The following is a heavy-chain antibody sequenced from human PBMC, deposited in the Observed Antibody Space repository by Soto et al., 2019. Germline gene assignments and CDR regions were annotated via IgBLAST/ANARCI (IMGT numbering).Heavy chain of an antibody. CDR3: TTEEITMIADAFDI. V-gene: IGHV3-15*07. CDR1: GFTFSNVW. D-gene: IGHD3-22*01. CDR2: IKSKTDGGTT. J-gene: IGHJ3*02. Sequence: GGSLRLSCAASGFTFSNVWMNWVRQAPGKGLEWVGRIKSKTDGGTTDYAAPVKGRFTISRDDSKNTLYLQMNSLKTEDTAVYYCTTEEITMIADAFDIWGQGTMVTVSS.